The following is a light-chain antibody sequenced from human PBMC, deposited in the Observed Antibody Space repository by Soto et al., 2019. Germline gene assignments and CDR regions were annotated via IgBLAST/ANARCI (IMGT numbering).Light chain of an antibody. CDR1: PSVRSY. CDR3: QQRSNWPWT. CDR2: DAS. V-gene: IGKV3-11*01. Sequence: EIVLTQSPVTLSLSPGERATLSCRASPSVRSYLAWYQQKAGQAPRLLIYDASNRATGIPARFSGSGSGTDFTLTISSLEPEDFAVYSCQQRSNWPWTFGQGTRVEIK. J-gene: IGKJ1*01.